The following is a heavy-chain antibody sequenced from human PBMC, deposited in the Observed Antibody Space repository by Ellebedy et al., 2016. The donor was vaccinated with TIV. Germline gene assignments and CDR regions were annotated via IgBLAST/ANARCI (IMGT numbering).Heavy chain of an antibody. D-gene: IGHD3-22*01. CDR1: GFTFSDYA. CDR2: ISGSGDFS. CDR3: AKAERYSSGGFDY. J-gene: IGHJ4*02. Sequence: GGSLRLXCAASGFTFSDYAMSWVRQAPGKGLEWVSGISGSGDFSYYADSVKGRFTISRDNSKNTLFLQMNSLRAEDTAVYYCAKAERYSSGGFDYWGRGTLVTVSS. V-gene: IGHV3-23*01.